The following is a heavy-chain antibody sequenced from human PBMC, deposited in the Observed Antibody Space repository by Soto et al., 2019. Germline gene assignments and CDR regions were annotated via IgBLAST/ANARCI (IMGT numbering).Heavy chain of an antibody. CDR3: ALVDVYVTPSPQDV. CDR1: GYRFTSYG. D-gene: IGHD3-16*01. J-gene: IGHJ6*02. V-gene: IGHV1-18*01. CDR2: INAYNGNT. Sequence: QVQLVQSGAEVKNPGASVKVSCKASGYRFTSYGIGWVRQAPGQGLEWMGWINAYNGNTNYAQNLQGRVTLTTDTTTSTAHRELRSLRSNDTAVYYCALVDVYVTPSPQDVWGQGTTVTVSS.